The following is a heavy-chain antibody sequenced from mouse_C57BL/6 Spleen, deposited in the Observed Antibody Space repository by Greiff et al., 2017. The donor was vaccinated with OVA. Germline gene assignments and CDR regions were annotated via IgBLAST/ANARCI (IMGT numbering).Heavy chain of an antibody. Sequence: EVKLMESGGGLVKPGGSLKLSCAASGFTFSSYAMSWVRQTPEKRLEWVATISDGGSYTYYPDNVKGRFTISRDNAKNNLYLQMSHLKCEDTAMYYGARDRWEGIFAYWGQGTLVTVSA. D-gene: IGHD4-1*01. CDR2: ISDGGSYT. CDR1: GFTFSSYA. CDR3: ARDRWEGIFAY. J-gene: IGHJ3*01. V-gene: IGHV5-4*01.